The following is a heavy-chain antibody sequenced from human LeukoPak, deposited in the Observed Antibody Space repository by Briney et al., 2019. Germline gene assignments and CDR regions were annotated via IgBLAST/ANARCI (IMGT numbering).Heavy chain of an antibody. Sequence: PSETLSLTCAVYVGSFSRYYWSWIRQSPGKGLEWIAEINHRGDTNYNPSVKSRVTISVDTSKNQFSLKVTSLTAADTAAYFCARGPTISETGYFDYWGQGTLVTVSS. V-gene: IGHV4-34*01. J-gene: IGHJ4*03. D-gene: IGHD1-1*01. CDR1: VGSFSRYY. CDR2: INHRGDT. CDR3: ARGPTISETGYFDY.